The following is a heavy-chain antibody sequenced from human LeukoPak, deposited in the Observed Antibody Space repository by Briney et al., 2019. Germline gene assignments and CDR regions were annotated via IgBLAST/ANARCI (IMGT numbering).Heavy chain of an antibody. Sequence: KPSETLSLTCAVYGGSFSGYYWSWIRQPPGKGLEWIGEINHSGSTNYNPSLKSRVTISVDTSKNQFSLKLSSVTAADTAVYYCARLLRTYYDILTGYPPFDYWGQGTLVTVSS. CDR1: GGSFSGYY. D-gene: IGHD3-9*01. CDR2: INHSGST. V-gene: IGHV4-34*01. CDR3: ARLLRTYYDILTGYPPFDY. J-gene: IGHJ4*02.